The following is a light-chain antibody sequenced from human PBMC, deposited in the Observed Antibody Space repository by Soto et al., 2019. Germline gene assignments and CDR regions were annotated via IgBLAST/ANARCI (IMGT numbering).Light chain of an antibody. CDR2: SNN. V-gene: IGLV1-44*01. CDR1: SSNIGSNT. Sequence: QSVLPKPPSATGTPGQRVTISCSGSSSNIGSNTVNWYQQLPGTAPKLLIYSNNQRPSGVPDRFSGSKSGTSASLAVSGLQSEDEADYYCAAWDDSLNVLYVFGTGTKVTVL. J-gene: IGLJ1*01. CDR3: AAWDDSLNVLYV.